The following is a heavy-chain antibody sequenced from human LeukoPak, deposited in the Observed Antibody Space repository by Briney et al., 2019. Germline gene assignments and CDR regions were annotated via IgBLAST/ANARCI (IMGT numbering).Heavy chain of an antibody. CDR3: ARASRSYYSFDY. Sequence: GGSLRLSCAASGFTFSDYYMSWIRQAPGKGLEWVSYISGSGSTIYYADSVKGRFTISRDNAKNSLYLQMNSLRAEDTAVYYCARASRSYYSFDYWGQGTLVTVSS. CDR2: ISGSGSTI. CDR1: GFTFSDYY. J-gene: IGHJ4*02. D-gene: IGHD1-26*01. V-gene: IGHV3-11*01.